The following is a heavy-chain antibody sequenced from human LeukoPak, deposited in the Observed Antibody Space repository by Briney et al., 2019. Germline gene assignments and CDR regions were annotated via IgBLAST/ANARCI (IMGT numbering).Heavy chain of an antibody. J-gene: IGHJ4*02. CDR2: ISPTSEIV. Sequence: GGSLRLSCAASGFTFSAYSMSWVRQAPGKGLEWVSFISPTSEIVFCADSVKGRFTISRDNAKNSLFLQMNSLIDEDTAVYYCARVRGGWYDDYWGQGTLVTVSS. V-gene: IGHV3-48*02. D-gene: IGHD6-19*01. CDR1: GFTFSAYS. CDR3: ARVRGGWYDDY.